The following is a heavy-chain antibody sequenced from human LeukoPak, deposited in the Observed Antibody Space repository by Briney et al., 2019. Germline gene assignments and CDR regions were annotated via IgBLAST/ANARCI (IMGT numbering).Heavy chain of an antibody. CDR3: ARRSGWYAFDI. CDR2: IYYSGST. CDR1: SGSISSYY. J-gene: IGHJ3*02. V-gene: IGHV4-59*08. D-gene: IGHD2-15*01. Sequence: SETLSLTCTVSSGSISSYYWSWIRQPPGKGLEWIGYIYYSGSTNYNPSLKSRVTISVDTSKNQFSLKLSSVTAADTAVYYCARRSGWYAFDIWGQGTMVTVSS.